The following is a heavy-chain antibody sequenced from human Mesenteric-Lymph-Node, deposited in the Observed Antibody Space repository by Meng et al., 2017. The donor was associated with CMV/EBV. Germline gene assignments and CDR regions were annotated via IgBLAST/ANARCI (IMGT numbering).Heavy chain of an antibody. CDR1: GFTVSTNY. D-gene: IGHD3-22*01. CDR3: ARDRYYYDSSGPQRSFVRYYYAMDV. J-gene: IGHJ6*02. CDR2: IYASGST. Sequence: GGSLRLSCSASGFTVSTNYMSWVRQAPGKGLEWVSIIYASGSTYYADSVKGRFTISRDNAKKSLSLQMNSLRAEDTAVYYCARDRYYYDSSGPQRSFVRYYYAMDVWGQGTTVTVSS. V-gene: IGHV3-66*01.